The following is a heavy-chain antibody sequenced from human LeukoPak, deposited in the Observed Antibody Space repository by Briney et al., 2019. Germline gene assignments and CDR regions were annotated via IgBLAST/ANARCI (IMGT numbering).Heavy chain of an antibody. CDR3: ARKAARPPPRRSYYFDY. V-gene: IGHV4-34*01. Sequence: SETLSLTCAVYGGSFSGYYWSWIRQPPGKGLEWIGEINHSGSTNYNPSLKSRVTISVDTSKNQFSLKLSSVTAADTAVYYCARKAARPPPRRSYYFDYWGQGTLVTVSS. CDR2: INHSGST. J-gene: IGHJ4*02. D-gene: IGHD6-6*01. CDR1: GGSFSGYY.